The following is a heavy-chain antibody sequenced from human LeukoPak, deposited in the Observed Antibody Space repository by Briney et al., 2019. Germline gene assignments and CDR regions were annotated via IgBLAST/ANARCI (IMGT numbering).Heavy chain of an antibody. CDR1: GGSISSGSYY. D-gene: IGHD6-6*01. V-gene: IGHV4-61*02. Sequence: SQTLSLTCTVSGGSISSGSYYWSWIRQPAGKGLEWIGRIYTSGSTNYNPSLKSRVTISIDTSKNQFSLKLSSVTAADTAVYYCARGQGSSYHYYYYYMDVWGKGTTVTVSS. J-gene: IGHJ6*03. CDR2: IYTSGST. CDR3: ARGQGSSYHYYYYYMDV.